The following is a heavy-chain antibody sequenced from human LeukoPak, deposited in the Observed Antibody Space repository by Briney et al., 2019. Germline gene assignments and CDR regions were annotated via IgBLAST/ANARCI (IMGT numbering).Heavy chain of an antibody. CDR3: AGAPNNYYDSSGYLLNAFDI. Sequence: SQTLSLTCTVSGGSVSSGAYYWNWIRQPAGKGLEWIGRMYTSGSSNYNPPLKSRVTISIDTSNDQFSLELSSVTAADTAVYYCAGAPNNYYDSSGYLLNAFDIWGQGTIVTVSS. D-gene: IGHD3-22*01. V-gene: IGHV4-61*02. CDR2: MYTSGSS. CDR1: GGSVSSGAYY. J-gene: IGHJ3*02.